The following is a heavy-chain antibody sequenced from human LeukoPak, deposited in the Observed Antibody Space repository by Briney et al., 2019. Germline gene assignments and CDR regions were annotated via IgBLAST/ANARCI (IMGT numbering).Heavy chain of an antibody. Sequence: GGSLRLSCAASGFTFSSYAMSWVRQAPGKGLEWVSAISGSGGSTYYADSVKGRFTISRDNSKNTLYLQMNSLRAEDTAVYYCAKVWGRCTNGVCYAIDYWGQGTLVTVSS. V-gene: IGHV3-23*01. CDR2: ISGSGGST. D-gene: IGHD2-8*01. CDR1: GFTFSSYA. CDR3: AKVWGRCTNGVCYAIDY. J-gene: IGHJ4*02.